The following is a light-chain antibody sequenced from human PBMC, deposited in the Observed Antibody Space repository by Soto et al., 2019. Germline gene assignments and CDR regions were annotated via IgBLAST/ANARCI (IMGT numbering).Light chain of an antibody. J-gene: IGLJ2*01. V-gene: IGLV2-14*01. CDR2: DVS. CDR1: SSDVGGYNY. Sequence: QSALTQPASVSGSPGQSITISCTGTSSDVGGYNYVSWYQQHPGKAPKLMIYDVSNRPSGVSNRFSGSKSGNTASLTISGLQAEDEAAYYCSSYTSSSTVFGGGTKLTVL. CDR3: SSYTSSSTV.